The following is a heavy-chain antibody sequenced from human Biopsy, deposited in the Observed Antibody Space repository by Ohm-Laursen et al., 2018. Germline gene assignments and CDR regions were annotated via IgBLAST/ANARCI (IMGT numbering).Heavy chain of an antibody. CDR3: ATDADGYYTEFDF. D-gene: IGHD5-24*01. CDR1: GGPFTNHA. CDR2: IVPILGTV. V-gene: IGHV1-69*10. J-gene: IGHJ4*02. Sequence: VKISCKASGGPFTNHAFSWVRQAPGHGLEWLGRIVPILGTVNYAQRFQGRVALTADKSTGTAYMELNRLISDDTAVYYCATDADGYYTEFDFWGQGTLITVSS.